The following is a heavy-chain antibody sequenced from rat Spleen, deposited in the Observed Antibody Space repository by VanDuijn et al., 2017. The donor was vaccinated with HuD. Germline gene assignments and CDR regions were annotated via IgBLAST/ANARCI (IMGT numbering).Heavy chain of an antibody. V-gene: IGHV5-25*01. CDR1: GFTFSNSY. Sequence: EVQLVESGGGLVQPGRSLKLSCAASGFTFSNSYMAWVRQAPTKGLEWVASINTGGDNSYYRDSVKGRFTISRDNAKSTLYLQMDSLRSEDTATYYCARHGTINTMVRYYFDYWGQGDMVTVSS. CDR2: INTGGDNS. CDR3: ARHGTINTMVRYYFDY. D-gene: IGHD1-1*01. J-gene: IGHJ2*01.